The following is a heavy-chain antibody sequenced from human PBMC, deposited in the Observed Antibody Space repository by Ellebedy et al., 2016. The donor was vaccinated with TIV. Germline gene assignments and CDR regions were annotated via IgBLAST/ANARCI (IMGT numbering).Heavy chain of an antibody. V-gene: IGHV3-21*06. Sequence: GGSLRLXXAASGFTFSIFGMTWVRQRPGKGLEWVATVSRGREAYYADPFKGRFFISRDNDLNSVFLQLDNLRVEDTAVYYCGRDGREWSRDCWGQGTLVTVSS. J-gene: IGHJ4*02. CDR3: GRDGREWSRDC. D-gene: IGHD3-3*01. CDR2: VSRGREA. CDR1: GFTFSIFG.